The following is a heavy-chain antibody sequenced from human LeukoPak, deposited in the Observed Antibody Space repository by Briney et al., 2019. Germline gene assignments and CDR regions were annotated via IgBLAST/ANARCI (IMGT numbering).Heavy chain of an antibody. V-gene: IGHV4-59*12. CDR2: IYYSGST. J-gene: IGHJ4*02. D-gene: IGHD5-24*01. CDR3: ARISRDGYNWDFDY. CDR1: GGSISSYY. Sequence: PSETLSLTCTVSGGSISSYYWSWIRQPPGKGLEWIGYIYYSGSTNYNPSLKSRVTISVDTSKNQFSLKLSSVTAADTAVYYCARISRDGYNWDFDYWGQGTLVTVSS.